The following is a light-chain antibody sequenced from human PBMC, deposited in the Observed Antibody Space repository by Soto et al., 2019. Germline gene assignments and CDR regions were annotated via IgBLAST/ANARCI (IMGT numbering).Light chain of an antibody. CDR3: QQYQTFWT. J-gene: IGKJ1*01. Sequence: GDRVTITCRASESIRTWLAWYQHKPGKAPKFLIYDASSLESGVPSRFSGGGFGTEFTLTISSLQPDDYATYYCQQYQTFWTFGQGTKVDIK. V-gene: IGKV1-5*01. CDR1: ESIRTW. CDR2: DAS.